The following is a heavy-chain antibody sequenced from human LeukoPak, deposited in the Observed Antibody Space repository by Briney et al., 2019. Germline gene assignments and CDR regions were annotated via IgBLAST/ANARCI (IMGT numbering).Heavy chain of an antibody. CDR2: ISDSGYNI. Sequence: GGSLRLSCAHSGYTFSSYTMKWVRQAPGEGLEWVSSISDSGYNIYYADSVKGRFTISRDNSKNTLYLQMNSLRAEDTAVYYCARELRVVAARGGSDAFDIWGQGTMVTVSS. J-gene: IGHJ3*02. D-gene: IGHD2-15*01. CDR1: GYTFSSYT. V-gene: IGHV3-21*01. CDR3: ARELRVVAARGGSDAFDI.